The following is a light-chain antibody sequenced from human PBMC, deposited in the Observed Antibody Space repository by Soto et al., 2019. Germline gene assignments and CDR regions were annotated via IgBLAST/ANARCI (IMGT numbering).Light chain of an antibody. CDR3: QQYNNWPPYT. V-gene: IGKV3-15*01. CDR1: QSVSSN. Sequence: EMVMTQSPATLSVSPGERATLSCRASQSVSSNLAWYQQKPGQAPRLLIYGASTRATGIPARFSGSGSGREFTLTISSLQSEDFAVYYCQQYNNWPPYTFGQGTKLEIE. CDR2: GAS. J-gene: IGKJ2*01.